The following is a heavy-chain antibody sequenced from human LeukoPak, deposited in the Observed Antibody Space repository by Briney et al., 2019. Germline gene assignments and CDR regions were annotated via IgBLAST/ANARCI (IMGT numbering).Heavy chain of an antibody. CDR3: ARDWDSSSWYSVGFYYYHMDV. CDR2: ISYDGSNK. Sequence: GMSLRLSCAASGFTFSNYAIHWVRQAPGKGLEWVAVISYDGSNKYYADSVKGRFTISRDSSKNTLYLQMNSLRPEDTAVYYCARDWDSSSWYSVGFYYYHMDVWGQGTTVTVSS. D-gene: IGHD6-13*01. CDR1: GFTFSNYA. J-gene: IGHJ6*02. V-gene: IGHV3-30*04.